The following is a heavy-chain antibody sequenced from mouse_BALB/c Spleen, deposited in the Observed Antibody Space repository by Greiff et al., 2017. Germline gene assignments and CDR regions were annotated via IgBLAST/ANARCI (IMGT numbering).Heavy chain of an antibody. J-gene: IGHJ4*01. CDR2: IRNKANGYTT. V-gene: IGHV7-3*02. CDR1: GFTFTDYY. CDR3: ARDRQIRYYAMDY. Sequence: EVQLVESGGGLVQPGGSLRLSCATSGFTFTDYYMSWVRQPPGKALEWLGFIRNKANGYTTEYSSSVKGTFTISRDNSQSILYLQMNTLRAEDSAAYYCARDRQIRYYAMDYWGQGTSVTVSS. D-gene: IGHD3-2*02.